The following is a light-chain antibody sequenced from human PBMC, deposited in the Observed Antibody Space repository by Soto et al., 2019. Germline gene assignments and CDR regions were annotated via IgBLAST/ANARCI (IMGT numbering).Light chain of an antibody. CDR3: QVWDDTSEHVV. CDR1: NIGSKI. V-gene: IGLV3-21*02. J-gene: IGLJ2*01. Sequence: SYELTQPPSVSVAPGQSAKITCEGINIGSKIVHWYQQKPGQAPVLVVHDDSARPSGIPEGFSGSKSGNTATLTISRVDAGDEAGYYCQVWDDTSEHVVFGGGTKLTVL. CDR2: DDS.